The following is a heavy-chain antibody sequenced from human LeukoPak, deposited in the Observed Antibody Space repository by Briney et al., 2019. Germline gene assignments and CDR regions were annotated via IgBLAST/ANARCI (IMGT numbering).Heavy chain of an antibody. CDR2: IIPIFGTA. J-gene: IGHJ5*02. Sequence: GASVKVSCKASGGTFSSYAISWVRQAPGQGLEWMGGIIPIFGTANYAQKFRGRVTITADKSTRTAYMELSSLRSEDTAVYYCARDRPGRYCSTISCYSASPFDPWGQGTLVTVSS. D-gene: IGHD2-2*02. V-gene: IGHV1-69*06. CDR3: ARDRPGRYCSTISCYSASPFDP. CDR1: GGTFSSYA.